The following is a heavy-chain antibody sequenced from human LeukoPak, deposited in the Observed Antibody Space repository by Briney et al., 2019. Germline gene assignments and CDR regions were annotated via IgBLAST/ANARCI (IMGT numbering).Heavy chain of an antibody. V-gene: IGHV4-34*01. CDR3: ARGVGKYQLRGFDP. CDR1: GGSFSGYY. J-gene: IGHJ5*02. Sequence: PSETLSLTCAVYGGSFSGYYWSWIRQPLGKGLEWIGEINHSGSTNYNPSLKSRVTISVDTSKNQFSLKLSSVPAADTAVYYCARGVGKYQLRGFDPWGQGTLVTVSS. D-gene: IGHD2-2*01. CDR2: INHSGST.